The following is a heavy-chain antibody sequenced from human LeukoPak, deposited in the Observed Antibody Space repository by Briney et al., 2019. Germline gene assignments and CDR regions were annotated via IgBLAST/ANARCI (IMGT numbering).Heavy chain of an antibody. CDR1: GFTFRIYT. J-gene: IGHJ4*02. CDR3: ARADSSSWHNFNY. V-gene: IGHV3-30-3*01. D-gene: IGHD6-13*01. Sequence: PGGSLRLSCASSGFTFRIYTMHWVRQAPGKGLEWVSVISDDGSSQYYVDSVKGRFTISRDNSKNTLYLQMNSLRVEDTAVYYCARADSSSWHNFNYWGQGTLVTVSS. CDR2: ISDDGSSQ.